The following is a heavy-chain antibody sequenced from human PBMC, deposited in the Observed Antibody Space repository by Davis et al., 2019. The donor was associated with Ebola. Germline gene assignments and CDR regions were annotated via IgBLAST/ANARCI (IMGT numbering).Heavy chain of an antibody. J-gene: IGHJ2*01. CDR1: GDSISSSNW. V-gene: IGHV4-4*02. CDR2: IYYSGST. CDR3: AGLYDSSGYSWYFDL. D-gene: IGHD3-22*01. Sequence: TLSLTCAVSGDSISSSNWWSWVRQPPGKGLEWIGYIYYSGSTNYNPSLKSRVTISVDTSKNQFSLKLSSVTAADTAVYYCAGLYDSSGYSWYFDLWGRGTLVTVSS.